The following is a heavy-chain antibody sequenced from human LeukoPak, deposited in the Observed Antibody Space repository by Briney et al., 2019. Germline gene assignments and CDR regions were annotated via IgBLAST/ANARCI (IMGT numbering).Heavy chain of an antibody. CDR3: ARTKSIRDIVVVVAAPFDY. J-gene: IGHJ4*02. CDR2: ISAYNGNT. D-gene: IGHD2-15*01. V-gene: IGHV1-18*01. CDR1: GYTFTSYG. Sequence: GASVKVSCKASGYTFTSYGISWVRQAPGQGLEWMGWISAYNGNTNYAQKLQGRVTMTTDTSTSTAYMELRSLRSDDTAVYYCARTKSIRDIVVVVAAPFDYWGQGTLVTVSS.